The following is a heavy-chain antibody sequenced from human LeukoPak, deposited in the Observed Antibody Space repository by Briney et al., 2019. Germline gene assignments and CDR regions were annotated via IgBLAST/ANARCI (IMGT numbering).Heavy chain of an antibody. J-gene: IGHJ4*02. V-gene: IGHV3-23*01. D-gene: IGHD3-16*01. Sequence: GGSLRLSCAASGFTFSSYSMNWDRRAPGKGLEWVSAINGGGGSTYYADSVKGRFTISRDNSKNTLYLQMNSLRAEDTAVYYCAKAPGGIVGYWGQGTLVTVSS. CDR2: INGGGGST. CDR3: AKAPGGIVGY. CDR1: GFTFSSYS.